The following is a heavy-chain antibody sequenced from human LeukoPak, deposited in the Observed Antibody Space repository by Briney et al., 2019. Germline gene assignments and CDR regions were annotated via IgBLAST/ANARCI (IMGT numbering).Heavy chain of an antibody. CDR2: ISPTGGST. CDR1: GYTFTNNW. D-gene: IGHD3-10*01. J-gene: IGHJ5*02. V-gene: IGHV1-46*01. Sequence: ASVKVSCKAFGYTFTNNWMHWVRQAPGQGPEWMGLISPTGGSTAYAQKFQGRVTITRNTSISTAYMELSSLRSEDTAVYYCARSPGFYYGSGSRNWFDPWGQGTLVTVSS. CDR3: ARSPGFYYGSGSRNWFDP.